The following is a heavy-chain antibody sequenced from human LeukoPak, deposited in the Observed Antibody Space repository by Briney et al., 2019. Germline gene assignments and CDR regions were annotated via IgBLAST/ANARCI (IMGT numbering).Heavy chain of an antibody. J-gene: IGHJ4*02. D-gene: IGHD6-19*01. CDR1: GGSISSYY. V-gene: IGHV4-59*08. CDR2: IYYSGST. CDR3: ARGGYSSGWYFPLHFDC. Sequence: SPTLSLTCTVAGGSISSYYWSWIRQPPGKGLEWIGYIYYSGSTNYNPSLKSRVNISVDTSKNQFSLKLSSVTATDTAVYYCARGGYSSGWYFPLHFDCWGQGTLVTVSS.